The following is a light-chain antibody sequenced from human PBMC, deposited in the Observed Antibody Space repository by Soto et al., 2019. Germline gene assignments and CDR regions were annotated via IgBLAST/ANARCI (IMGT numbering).Light chain of an antibody. CDR2: WAS. J-gene: IGKJ1*01. CDR1: QSVLYSSNNKNY. Sequence: DIVMTQSPDSLAVSLGERATINCKSSQSVLYSSNNKNYLAWYQQKPGQPPKLLIYWASTRESGVPDRFSGSGSGTDFTLTISSLQAEDVAVYYCQQYYSTPRTFGQGRKLDI. CDR3: QQYYSTPRT. V-gene: IGKV4-1*01.